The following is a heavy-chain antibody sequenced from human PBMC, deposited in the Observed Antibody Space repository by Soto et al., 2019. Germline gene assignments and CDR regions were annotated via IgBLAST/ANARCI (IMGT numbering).Heavy chain of an antibody. CDR1: GFTFSSYG. CDR3: AREGVGATTSFDY. Sequence: GGSLRLSCAASGFTFSSYGMHWVRQAPGKWLEWVAVIWYDGSNKYYADSVKGRFTISRDNSKNTLYLQMNSLRAEDTAVYYCAREGVGATTSFDYWGQGTLVTVSS. V-gene: IGHV3-33*01. CDR2: IWYDGSNK. J-gene: IGHJ4*02. D-gene: IGHD1-26*01.